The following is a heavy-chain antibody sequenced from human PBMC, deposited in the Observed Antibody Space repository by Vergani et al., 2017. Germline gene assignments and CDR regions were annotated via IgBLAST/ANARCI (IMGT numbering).Heavy chain of an antibody. Sequence: QVQLVQSGAEVKKPGASVKVSCKASGYIFTSYGISWARQAPGQGLEWMGWISAYNGNTNYAQKLQGRVTMTTDASTSTAYIELRSRRSDDTAVYYCARPYGSGSNWFDRWRQGTLVTVS. J-gene: IGHJ5*02. CDR3: ARPYGSGSNWFDR. CDR1: GYIFTSYG. D-gene: IGHD3-10*01. CDR2: ISAYNGNT. V-gene: IGHV1-18*01.